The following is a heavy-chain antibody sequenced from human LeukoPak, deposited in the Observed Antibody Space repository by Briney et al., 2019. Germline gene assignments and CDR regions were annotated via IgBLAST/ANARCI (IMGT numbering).Heavy chain of an antibody. J-gene: IGHJ6*02. Sequence: GGSLRLSCAASGFTFSNYWMSWVRQAPGKGLEWVANIKEDGSEKDYVDSLKGRFTIYRDNAKNSLYLQMNSLGAEDTAVYYCTKEREVNGALTGYYGMDVWGQGTTVTVSS. CDR2: IKEDGSEK. V-gene: IGHV3-7*01. CDR1: GFTFSNYW. D-gene: IGHD1-26*01. CDR3: TKEREVNGALTGYYGMDV.